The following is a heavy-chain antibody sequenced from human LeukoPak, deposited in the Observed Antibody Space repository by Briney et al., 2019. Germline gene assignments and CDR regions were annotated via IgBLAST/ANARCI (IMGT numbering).Heavy chain of an antibody. J-gene: IGHJ5*02. D-gene: IGHD3-10*01. CDR2: ISYGGST. Sequence: SETLSLTCTVSGGSISSNSNYWAWIRKPRGRGLEWIGSISYGGSTYYSRSRESRLNICVQKDKNQLALRLRSVIAADTAVYYCARKVVRGVICWFDAWGQGTLVTVSS. V-gene: IGHV4-39*01. CDR1: GGSISSNSNY. CDR3: ARKVVRGVICWFDA.